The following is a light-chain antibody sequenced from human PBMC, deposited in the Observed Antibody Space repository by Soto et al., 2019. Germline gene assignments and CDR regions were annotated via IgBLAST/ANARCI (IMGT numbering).Light chain of an antibody. J-gene: IGKJ4*01. Sequence: IVLAQSPATLSLSPGERATRSCRASQSVRSYLAWYQQKPGQAPRLLIYDASNRATGIPARFSGSGSGTDFTLTISSLEPEDFAVYYCQQRSNWPLTFGGGTKVDIK. CDR3: QQRSNWPLT. CDR1: QSVRSY. V-gene: IGKV3-11*01. CDR2: DAS.